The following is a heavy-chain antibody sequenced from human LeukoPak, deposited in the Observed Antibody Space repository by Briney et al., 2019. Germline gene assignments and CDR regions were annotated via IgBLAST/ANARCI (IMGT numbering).Heavy chain of an antibody. D-gene: IGHD3-10*01. Sequence: SETLSLTCTVSGDSISGYYWSWIRQPAGKGLEWIGRIYTSGSTNYNPSLKSRVTMSVDTSKNQFSLKLSSVTAADTAVYYCARVSLVRGAPDYYFDYWGQGTLVTVSS. V-gene: IGHV4-4*07. J-gene: IGHJ4*02. CDR3: ARVSLVRGAPDYYFDY. CDR1: GDSISGYY. CDR2: IYTSGST.